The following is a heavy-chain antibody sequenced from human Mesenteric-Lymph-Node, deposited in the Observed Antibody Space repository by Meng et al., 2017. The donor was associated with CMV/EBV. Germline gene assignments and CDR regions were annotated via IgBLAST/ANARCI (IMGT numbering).Heavy chain of an antibody. J-gene: IGHJ4*02. Sequence: ASVKVSCKASGYTFTGYYVHWVRQATGQGLEWMGWMNPNSGNTGYAQKFQGRVTMTRNTSISTAYMELSSLRSEDTAVYYCANSRSRGIPDYWGQGTLVTVSS. CDR3: ANSRSRGIPDY. CDR2: MNPNSGNT. CDR1: GYTFTGYY. V-gene: IGHV1-8*02. D-gene: IGHD3-16*01.